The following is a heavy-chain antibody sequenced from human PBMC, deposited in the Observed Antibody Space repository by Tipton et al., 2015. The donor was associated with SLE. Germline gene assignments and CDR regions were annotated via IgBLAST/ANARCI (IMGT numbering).Heavy chain of an antibody. J-gene: IGHJ4*02. Sequence: GLVKPSETLSVTCTVSGDSIRSRSFYWDWMRQTPGKGLEWIGNIHYTGDTYYNPSLKSRVTISVDTSKNQFSLKLRSVTAADTAVYYCAREYSGYDYRTFDHWGQGTLVTVSS. V-gene: IGHV4-39*07. CDR3: AREYSGYDYRTFDH. D-gene: IGHD5-12*01. CDR1: GDSIRSRSFY. CDR2: IHYTGDT.